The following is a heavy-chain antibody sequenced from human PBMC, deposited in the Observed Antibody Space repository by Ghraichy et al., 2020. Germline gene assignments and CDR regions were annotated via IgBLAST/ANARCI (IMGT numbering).Heavy chain of an antibody. CDR2: IWYDGSIK. CDR1: GFPFRSYG. Sequence: LSLTCAASGFPFRSYGMHWVRQAPGKGLEWVALIWYDGSIKDYADSVKGRFTISRDNSRNTVSLQMNGLRVEDTAVYYCARDRRSAYYMDVWGKGTTVIVSS. J-gene: IGHJ6*03. CDR3: ARDRRSAYYMDV. V-gene: IGHV3-33*01.